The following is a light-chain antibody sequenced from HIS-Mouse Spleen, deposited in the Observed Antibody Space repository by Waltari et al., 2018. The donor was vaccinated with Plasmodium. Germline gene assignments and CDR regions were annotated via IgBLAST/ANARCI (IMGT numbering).Light chain of an antibody. Sequence: QSALTQPRSVSGSPGQSVTIPCPGTSSDVGGYNYLPWYQQHPGKAPKLMIYDVSKRPSGVPDRFSGSKSGNTASLTISGLQAEDEADYYCCSYAGSYTYVFGTGTKVTVL. J-gene: IGLJ1*01. CDR3: CSYAGSYTYV. CDR2: DVS. CDR1: SSDVGGYNY. V-gene: IGLV2-11*01.